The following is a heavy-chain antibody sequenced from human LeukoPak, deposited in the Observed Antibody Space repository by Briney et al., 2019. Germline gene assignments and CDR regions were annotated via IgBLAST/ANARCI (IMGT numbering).Heavy chain of an antibody. D-gene: IGHD6-13*01. Sequence: SETLSLTCAVYGGSFSGYYWSWIRQPPGKGLEWIGEVNHSGSTNYNPSLKSRVTISVDTSKNQFSLKLSSVTAADTAVYYCARDFFGQQLAFYHYYGMDVWGQGTTVTVSS. J-gene: IGHJ6*02. CDR3: ARDFFGQQLAFYHYYGMDV. CDR1: GGSFSGYY. V-gene: IGHV4-34*01. CDR2: VNHSGST.